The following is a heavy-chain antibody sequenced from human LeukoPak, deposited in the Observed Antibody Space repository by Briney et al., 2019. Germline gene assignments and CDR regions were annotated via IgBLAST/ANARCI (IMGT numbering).Heavy chain of an antibody. D-gene: IGHD2-2*01. V-gene: IGHV3-23*01. CDR1: GFTFSSYA. J-gene: IGHJ4*02. CDR3: AKAPSRFCSSTSCYISIDY. Sequence: PGGSLRLSCAASGFTFSSYAMSWVRQAPGKGLEWVSAISGSGGSTYYADSVKGRFTIPRDNSKNTLCLQMNSLRAEDTAVYYCAKAPSRFCSSTSCYISIDYWGQGTLVTVSS. CDR2: ISGSGGST.